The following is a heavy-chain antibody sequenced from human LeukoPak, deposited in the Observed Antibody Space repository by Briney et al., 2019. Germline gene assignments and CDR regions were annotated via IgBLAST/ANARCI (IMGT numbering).Heavy chain of an antibody. Sequence: GASVKVSCKASGGTFSSYAISWVRQAPGQGLEWMGGIIPIFGTANYAQKFQGRVTITADESTSTAYMELSSLRSEDTAVYYCAGIDLYSNYDFDYYMDVWGKGTTVTASS. D-gene: IGHD4-11*01. CDR3: AGIDLYSNYDFDYYMDV. J-gene: IGHJ6*03. CDR2: IIPIFGTA. V-gene: IGHV1-69*13. CDR1: GGTFSSYA.